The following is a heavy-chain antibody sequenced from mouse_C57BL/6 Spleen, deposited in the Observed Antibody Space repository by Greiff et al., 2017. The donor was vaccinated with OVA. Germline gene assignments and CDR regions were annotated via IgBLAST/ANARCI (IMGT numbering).Heavy chain of an antibody. CDR3: ARFYYGSSSYFDY. CDR1: GFTFTDYY. Sequence: EVKLVESGGGLVQPGGSLSLSCAASGFTFTDYYMSWVRQPPGKALEWLGFIRNKANGYTTEYSASVKGRFTISRDNSKSILYLQMNALRAEDSATYYCARFYYGSSSYFDYWGQGTTLTVSS. J-gene: IGHJ2*01. CDR2: IRNKANGYTT. V-gene: IGHV7-3*01. D-gene: IGHD1-1*01.